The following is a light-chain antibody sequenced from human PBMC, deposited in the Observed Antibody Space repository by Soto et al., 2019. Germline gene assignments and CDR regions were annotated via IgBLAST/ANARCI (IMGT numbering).Light chain of an antibody. CDR2: AAS. Sequence: DIHFTQSPAFLSASVGDRVTITCRASQGISSYLAWYQQKPGKAPKLLIYAASTLQSGVPSRFSGSGSGTEFTLTISSLQPGDFAAYYCQQLKSFPLTFGGGTKVDIK. CDR3: QQLKSFPLT. J-gene: IGKJ4*01. CDR1: QGISSY. V-gene: IGKV1-9*01.